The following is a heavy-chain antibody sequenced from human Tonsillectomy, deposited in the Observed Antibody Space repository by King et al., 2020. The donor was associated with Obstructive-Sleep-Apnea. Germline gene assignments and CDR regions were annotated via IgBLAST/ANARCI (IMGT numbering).Heavy chain of an antibody. D-gene: IGHD3-10*01. CDR3: ACGDCASGSYGWFDP. CDR1: GFTFSDYY. V-gene: IGHV3-11*01. Sequence: VQLVESGGGLVKPGGSLRLSCAASGFTFSDYYMNWIRQAPGKGLEWVSYISSDGSSVYYADSLKGRFTISRDNAQNSLHLQMNSLRAEDTAVYYCACGDCASGSYGWFDPWGQGILVTVSS. CDR2: ISSDGSSV. J-gene: IGHJ5*02.